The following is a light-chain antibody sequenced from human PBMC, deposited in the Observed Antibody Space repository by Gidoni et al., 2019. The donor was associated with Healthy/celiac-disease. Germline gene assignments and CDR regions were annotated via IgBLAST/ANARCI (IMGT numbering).Light chain of an antibody. Sequence: DIVLTQSPGTLSLSQGERATLSCRASQSVSSSYLALYQQKPGHAPRLLIYGASSRATGIPDRFSGSGSGTDFTLTISRLEPEDFAVYYCQQYGSFFGGGTKVEIK. CDR3: QQYGSF. J-gene: IGKJ4*01. CDR2: GAS. CDR1: QSVSSSY. V-gene: IGKV3-20*01.